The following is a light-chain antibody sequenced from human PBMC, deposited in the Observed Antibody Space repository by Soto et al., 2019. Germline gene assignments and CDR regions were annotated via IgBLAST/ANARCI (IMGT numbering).Light chain of an antibody. CDR2: DAS. CDR3: QQYHDWVT. CDR1: QSVSTN. V-gene: IGKV3D-15*01. Sequence: MTQSPGTLSVSPGETATLYCGTSQSVSTNLAWYQQKPGKPPRLLIYDASTRATGIPARLRGSGSGTEFTLTISYLRPEDFAVYFCQQYHDWVTFGGGTKVDI. J-gene: IGKJ4*01.